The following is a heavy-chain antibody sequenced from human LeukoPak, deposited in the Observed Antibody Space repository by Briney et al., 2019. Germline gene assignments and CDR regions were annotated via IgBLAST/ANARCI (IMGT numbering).Heavy chain of an antibody. D-gene: IGHD6-19*01. CDR3: ARDLSGGVAGYFDY. CDR1: GYTFSNYG. J-gene: IGHJ4*02. CDR2: ISVYKGNT. Sequence: ASVKVSCKASGYTFSNYGISWVRQARGQGLEWMGWISVYKGNTIYAQKVQGRLTMTVDTTTSTAYMELRRLRSDDTAVYYCARDLSGGVAGYFDYWGQGTLVTVSS. V-gene: IGHV1-18*01.